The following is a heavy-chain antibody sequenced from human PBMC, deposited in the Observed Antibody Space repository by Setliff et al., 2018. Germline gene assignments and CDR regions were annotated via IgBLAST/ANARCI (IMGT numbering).Heavy chain of an antibody. V-gene: IGHV1-69*05. Sequence: ASVKVSCKTSGYAFITFGMSWVRQAPGQGLEWMGGTIPLFGTTDYAQKFHGRVTIITDESTSTAYMELSSLTSDDTAVYYCAREGVDTRSSTDYRYYMDVWGKGTTVTVSS. D-gene: IGHD5-18*01. CDR2: TIPLFGTT. CDR1: GYAFITFG. CDR3: AREGVDTRSSTDYRYYMDV. J-gene: IGHJ6*03.